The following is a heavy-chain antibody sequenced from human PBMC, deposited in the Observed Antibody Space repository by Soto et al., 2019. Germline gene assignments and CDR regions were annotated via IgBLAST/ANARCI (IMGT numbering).Heavy chain of an antibody. D-gene: IGHD3-10*01. J-gene: IGHJ6*03. CDR2: ISSSGSTI. CDR1: GFTFSDYY. Sequence: GGSLRLSCAASGFTFSDYYMSWIRQAPGKGLEWVSYISSSGSTIYYADSVKGRFTISRDNAKNSLYLQMNSLRAEDTAVYYCASMLRGDRFPTYYYYYMDVWGKGTTVTGAS. V-gene: IGHV3-11*01. CDR3: ASMLRGDRFPTYYYYYMDV.